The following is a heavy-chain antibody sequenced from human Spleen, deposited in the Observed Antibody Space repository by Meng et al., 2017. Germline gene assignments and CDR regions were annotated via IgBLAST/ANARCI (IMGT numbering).Heavy chain of an antibody. CDR3: ARGVYGGSYGDYFDY. CDR2: MNPNSGNT. CDR1: GYTFTSYD. V-gene: IGHV1-8*01. Sequence: QGQPVQSGAGWKKPGVSVQVSCKADGYTFTSYDINWFRQATVQGVEWMGCMNPNSGNTGYAQKFQGRVTMTRITSISTAYMGLSSLRSEDTAVYYCARGVYGGSYGDYFDYWGQGTLVTVSS. J-gene: IGHJ4*02. D-gene: IGHD4-17*01.